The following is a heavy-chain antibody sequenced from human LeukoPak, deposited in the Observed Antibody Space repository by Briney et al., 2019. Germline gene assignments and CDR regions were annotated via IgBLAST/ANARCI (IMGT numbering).Heavy chain of an antibody. J-gene: IGHJ6*03. Sequence: ASVKVSCKASGYTFTSYAMNWVRQAPGRGLEWMGWINTNTGNPTYAQGFTGRFVFSLDTSVSTAYLQISSLKAEDTAVYYCARAAAGTWYYYYYMDVWGKGTTVTVSS. CDR3: ARAAAGTWYYYYYMDV. D-gene: IGHD6-13*01. V-gene: IGHV7-4-1*02. CDR1: GYTFTSYA. CDR2: INTNTGNP.